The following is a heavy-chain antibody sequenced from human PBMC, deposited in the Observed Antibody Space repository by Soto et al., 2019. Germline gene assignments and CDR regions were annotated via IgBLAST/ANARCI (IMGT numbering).Heavy chain of an antibody. CDR3: ALDPNVDILTGYNAFDI. V-gene: IGHV2-5*01. D-gene: IGHD3-9*01. Sequence: QITLKESGPTLVKPTQTLTLTCTFSGFSLSTSGVGVGWIRQPPGKALEWLALIYWNDDKRYSPSLKSRLTITKDTSKNQVVLTMTNMDPVDTATYYCALDPNVDILTGYNAFDIWGQGTMVTVSS. CDR2: IYWNDDK. J-gene: IGHJ3*02. CDR1: GFSLSTSGVG.